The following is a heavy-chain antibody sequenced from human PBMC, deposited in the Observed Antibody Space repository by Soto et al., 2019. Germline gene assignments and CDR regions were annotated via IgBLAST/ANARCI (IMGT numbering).Heavy chain of an antibody. D-gene: IGHD5-18*01. J-gene: IGHJ4*02. CDR2: IHHTGST. Sequence: PSETLSLTCTVAGGSITRRNHYWGWVRQPPGKGLEWVARIHHTGSTYYNPSLRARIRMSIDTSKNRFSLSLTSVTATDTATYFCSTYSYDDHNSGYNDFWGQGTLVTVSS. CDR1: GGSITRRNHY. V-gene: IGHV4-39*01. CDR3: STYSYDDHNSGYNDF.